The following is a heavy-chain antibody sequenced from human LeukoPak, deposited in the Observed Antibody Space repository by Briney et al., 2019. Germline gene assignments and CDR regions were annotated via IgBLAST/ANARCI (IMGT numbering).Heavy chain of an antibody. CDR1: GFTFSDYY. J-gene: IGHJ3*02. V-gene: IGHV3-11*01. CDR2: ISRDSSAI. D-gene: IGHD3-22*01. CDR3: ARDRSKWYYDASDRVAFDI. Sequence: PGGSLRLSCAASGFTFSDYYMTWIRQLPGKGLEWVSFISRDSSAIFYADSVRGRFSVSRDNAKNLLSLEMSSLTTEDTAVYYCARDRSKWYYDASDRVAFDIWGQGTLVTVSS.